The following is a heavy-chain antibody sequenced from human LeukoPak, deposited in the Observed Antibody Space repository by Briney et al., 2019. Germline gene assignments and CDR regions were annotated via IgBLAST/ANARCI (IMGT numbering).Heavy chain of an antibody. CDR1: GYSISSGYY. V-gene: IGHV4-38-2*01. D-gene: IGHD1-1*01. J-gene: IGHJ4*02. CDR2: IYHSGST. CDR3: ARAASSGGDYFDY. Sequence: PSETLSLTCAVSGYSISSGYYWGWIRRPPGKGLEWLRSIYHSGSTCYNPSLKSRVTISVDTSKNQFSLKLSSVTAADTAVYYCARAASSGGDYFDYWGQGTLVTVSS.